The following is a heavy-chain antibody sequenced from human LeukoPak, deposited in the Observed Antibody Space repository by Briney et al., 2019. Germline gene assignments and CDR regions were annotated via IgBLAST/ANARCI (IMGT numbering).Heavy chain of an antibody. V-gene: IGHV4-4*07. Sequence: SETLSLTCTVSGGSISNYYWSWIRQPAGKGLEWIGRVYSSGSTNYNPSLKSRVTMSVDTSKNQFSLKLSSVTAADTAVYYCARHYCGGDCYSRWYFDLWGRGTLAPVSS. CDR1: GGSISNYY. CDR2: VYSSGST. J-gene: IGHJ2*01. D-gene: IGHD2-21*02. CDR3: ARHYCGGDCYSRWYFDL.